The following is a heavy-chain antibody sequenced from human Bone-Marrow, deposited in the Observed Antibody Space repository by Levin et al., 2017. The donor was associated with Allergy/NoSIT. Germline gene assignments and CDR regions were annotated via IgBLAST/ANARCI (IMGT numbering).Heavy chain of an antibody. CDR2: IDNDGSTI. Sequence: PGGSLRLSCAVSGFTFRSQWMHWVRQPPGKGLVWVSRIDNDGSTILYADSVKGRFTISRDNAKNTLYLEMNSLRAEDTAVYYCVRANNMDVWGQGTTVTVSS. CDR3: VRANNMDV. V-gene: IGHV3-74*01. D-gene: IGHD1/OR15-1a*01. J-gene: IGHJ6*02. CDR1: GFTFRSQW.